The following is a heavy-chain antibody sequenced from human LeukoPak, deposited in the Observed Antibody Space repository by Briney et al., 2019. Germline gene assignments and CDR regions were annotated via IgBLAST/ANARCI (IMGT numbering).Heavy chain of an antibody. J-gene: IGHJ6*02. V-gene: IGHV5-51*01. CDR2: IYAGDSDT. CDR3: ARAIGTSQFYFYYCMDV. Sequence: GESLKISCKGSGYSFTSYWIGWVRQMPGKGLEWMGIIYAGDSDTRYSPSFQGQVTISVDKSISTAYLQWSSLQASDTAMYYCARAIGTSQFYFYYCMDVWGQGTTVTVSS. CDR1: GYSFTSYW. D-gene: IGHD2-2*01.